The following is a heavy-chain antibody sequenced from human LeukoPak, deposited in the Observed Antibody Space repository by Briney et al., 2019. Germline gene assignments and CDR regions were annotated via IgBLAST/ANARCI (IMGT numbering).Heavy chain of an antibody. J-gene: IGHJ4*02. CDR3: AKACYGDYCYFDY. CDR1: GFTFSSYG. D-gene: IGHD4-17*01. Sequence: GGSLRLSCAASGFTFSSYGIHWVRQAPGKGLEWASFIRYDGSNKYYADSVKGRFTISRDNSKNTLYLQMNSLRAEDTAVYYCAKACYGDYCYFDYWGQGTLVTVSS. CDR2: IRYDGSNK. V-gene: IGHV3-30*02.